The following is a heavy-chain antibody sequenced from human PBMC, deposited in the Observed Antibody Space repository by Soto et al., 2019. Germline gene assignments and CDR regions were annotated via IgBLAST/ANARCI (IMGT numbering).Heavy chain of an antibody. CDR3: AKELGTYDSSGYYPFDY. Sequence: GGSLRLSCAASGFTFSSYGMHWVRQAPGKGLEWMAVISYDGSNKYYADSVKGRFTISRDNSKNTLYLQMNSLRAEDTAVYYCAKELGTYDSSGYYPFDYWGQGTLVTVSS. CDR2: ISYDGSNK. V-gene: IGHV3-30*18. CDR1: GFTFSSYG. J-gene: IGHJ4*02. D-gene: IGHD3-22*01.